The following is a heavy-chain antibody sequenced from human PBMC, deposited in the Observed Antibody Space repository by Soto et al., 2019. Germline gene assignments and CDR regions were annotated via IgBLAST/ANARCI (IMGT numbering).Heavy chain of an antibody. J-gene: IGHJ4*02. V-gene: IGHV4-39*01. D-gene: IGHD3-3*02. Sequence: PSETLSLTCTVSGGSISSSSYYWGWIRQPPGKGLEWIGSIYYSGSTYYNPSLKSRVTISVDTSKNQFSLKLSSVTAADTAVYYCARRQPAAVRLAPYYFDECGEGTLVTV. CDR2: IYYSGST. CDR3: ARRQPAAVRLAPYYFDE. CDR1: GGSISSSSYY.